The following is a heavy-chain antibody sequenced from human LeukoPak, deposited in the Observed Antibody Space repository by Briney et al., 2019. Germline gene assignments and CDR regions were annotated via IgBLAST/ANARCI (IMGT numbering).Heavy chain of an antibody. J-gene: IGHJ4*02. D-gene: IGHD5-12*01. CDR1: VGTSCSYA. V-gene: IGHV1-69*01. Sequence: GSSVKVSCEASVGTSCSYAISWVRQAPGQGLWWVGRIIPIVGTANYARKYQGRVTIPADESTSTAYMELNSLRSENTAAEYCAKYSQKLNTITKGHYCDYYVQGTVVSDSS. CDR2: IIPIVGTA. CDR3: AKYSQKLNTITKGHYCDY.